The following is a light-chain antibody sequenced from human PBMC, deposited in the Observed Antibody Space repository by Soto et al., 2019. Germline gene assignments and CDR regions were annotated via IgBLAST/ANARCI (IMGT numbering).Light chain of an antibody. CDR1: SSDVGGYNY. V-gene: IGLV1-51*01. CDR3: GTWDSSLSAVV. CDR2: DNN. J-gene: IGLJ2*01. Sequence: QSALTQPASVSGSPGQSITISCTGTSSDVGGYNYVSWFQHHPGKAPKLIIYDNNRRPSGIPDRFSGSKSGTSATLGITGLQTGDEADYYCGTWDSSLSAVVFGGGTKVTVL.